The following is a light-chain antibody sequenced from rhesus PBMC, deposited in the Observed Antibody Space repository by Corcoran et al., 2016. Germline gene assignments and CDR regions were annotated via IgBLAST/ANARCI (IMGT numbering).Light chain of an antibody. Sequence: DIQLTQSPSSLSASVGDRVTITCRASQGISSYLAWYQQKSGKAPKLLIYDASNLQSGVPSRFSGSGSGTQFTLTIISLQPEDFATYYCQQRNSYPYSFGQGTKVEIK. CDR3: QQRNSYPYS. J-gene: IGKJ2*01. CDR2: DAS. CDR1: QGISSY. V-gene: IGKV1-38*01.